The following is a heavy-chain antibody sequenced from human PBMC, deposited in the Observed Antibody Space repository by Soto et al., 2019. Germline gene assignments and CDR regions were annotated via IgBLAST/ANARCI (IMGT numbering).Heavy chain of an antibody. CDR1: GFTFRGYW. V-gene: IGHV3-74*01. D-gene: IGHD2-15*01. CDR2: INSDGITT. J-gene: IGHJ6*02. Sequence: LRLSCGGSGFTFRGYWMHWVRQSPGKGLVWVSRINSDGITTAYADSVKGRFTISRDNSKNTLFLQMTSLRADDTAVYYCTHCRGESCHGGYFGMDVWGQGTTVTVSS. CDR3: THCRGESCHGGYFGMDV.